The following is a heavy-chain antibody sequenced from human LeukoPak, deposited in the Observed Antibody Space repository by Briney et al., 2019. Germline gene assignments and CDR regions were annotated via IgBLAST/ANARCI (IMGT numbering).Heavy chain of an antibody. D-gene: IGHD2-2*02. CDR1: GFTFSSYG. V-gene: IGHV3-30*02. J-gene: IGHJ3*02. CDR2: IRYDGSNK. Sequence: GGSLRLSCAASGFTFSSYGMHWVRQAPGKGLEWVAFIRYDGSNKYYADSVKGRFTISRDNSKNTLYLQMNSLRAEDTAVYYCARDRCSSTSCYRHAFDIWGQGTMVTVSS. CDR3: ARDRCSSTSCYRHAFDI.